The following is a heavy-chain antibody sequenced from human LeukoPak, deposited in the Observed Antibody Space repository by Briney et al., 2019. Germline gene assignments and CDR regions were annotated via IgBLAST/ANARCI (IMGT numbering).Heavy chain of an antibody. CDR3: ARMIAYYYYMDV. V-gene: IGHV4-34*01. D-gene: IGHD3-16*01. Sequence: SETLSLTCAVYGGSFSGYYWSWIRQPPGKGLEWIGEINHSGSTNYNPSLKSRVTISVDTSKNQFSLKLSSVTAADTAVYYCARMIAYYYYMDVWGKGTTVTISS. J-gene: IGHJ6*03. CDR1: GGSFSGYY. CDR2: INHSGST.